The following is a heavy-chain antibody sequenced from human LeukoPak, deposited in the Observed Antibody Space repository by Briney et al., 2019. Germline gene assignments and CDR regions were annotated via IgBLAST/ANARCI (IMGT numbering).Heavy chain of an antibody. CDR1: GFTFGDYY. CDR2: ISRSGDSL. Sequence: PGGSLRLSCAASGFTFGDYYMSWIRRAPGKGLEWISSISRSGDSLHYADSVKGRFTVSRDNSKNTLYLQMNSLRAEDTAVYYCAKDGGLWVSAHWGDSWGRGTLVTVSS. CDR3: AKDGGLWVSAHWGDS. V-gene: IGHV3-23*01. J-gene: IGHJ4*02. D-gene: IGHD7-27*01.